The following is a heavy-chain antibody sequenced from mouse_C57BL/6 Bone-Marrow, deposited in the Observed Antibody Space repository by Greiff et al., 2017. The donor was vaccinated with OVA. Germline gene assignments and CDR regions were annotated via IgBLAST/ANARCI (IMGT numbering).Heavy chain of an antibody. D-gene: IGHD1-1*01. CDR1: GYTFTSYG. V-gene: IGHV1-81*01. CDR2: IYPRSGNT. Sequence: LVESGAELARPGASVKLSCKASGYTFTSYGISWVKQRTGQGLEWIGEIYPRSGNTYYNEKFKGKATLTADKSSSTAYMELRSLTSEDSAVYFCARRYYGSFAYWGQGTLVTVSA. J-gene: IGHJ3*01. CDR3: ARRYYGSFAY.